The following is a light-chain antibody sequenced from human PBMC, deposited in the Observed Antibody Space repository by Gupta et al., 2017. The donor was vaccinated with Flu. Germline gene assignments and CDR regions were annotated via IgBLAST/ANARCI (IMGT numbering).Light chain of an antibody. CDR3: SSYTSSSTILYV. CDR2: EVS. Sequence: QSALTQPASVSGSPGQSITISCTGTSSDVGGYNYVYWYQQHPGNAPNLMIYEVSNRPSGVSNRFSGSKPGNTASLTIPGLQAEDEADYYCSSYTSSSTILYVFGTGTKVTVL. J-gene: IGLJ1*01. V-gene: IGLV2-14*01. CDR1: SSDVGGYNY.